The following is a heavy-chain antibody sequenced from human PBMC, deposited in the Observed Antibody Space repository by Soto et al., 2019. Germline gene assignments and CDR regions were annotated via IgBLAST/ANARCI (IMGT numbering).Heavy chain of an antibody. CDR2: INHSGST. Sequence: SETLSLTCAVYGGSFSGYYWSWIRQPPGKGLEWIGEINHSGSTNYNPSLKSRVTISVDTSKNQFSLKLSSVTAADTAVYYCARGAPYYDILTGYSIHPYFDYWGQGTLVTVSS. J-gene: IGHJ4*02. CDR3: ARGAPYYDILTGYSIHPYFDY. V-gene: IGHV4-34*01. D-gene: IGHD3-9*01. CDR1: GGSFSGYY.